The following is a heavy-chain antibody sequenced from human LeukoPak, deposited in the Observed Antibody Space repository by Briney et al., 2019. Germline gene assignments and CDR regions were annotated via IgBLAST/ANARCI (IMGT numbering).Heavy chain of an antibody. Sequence: ASVKVSCKASGYTFTSYDINWVRQATGQGLGWMGWMNPNSGNTGYAQKFQGRVTMARNTSISTAYMELSSLRSEDTAVYYCARGRRGGGAVFRLYYYMDVWGKGTTVTVSS. CDR3: ARGRRGGGAVFRLYYYMDV. J-gene: IGHJ6*03. D-gene: IGHD1-26*01. CDR2: MNPNSGNT. CDR1: GYTFTSYD. V-gene: IGHV1-8*01.